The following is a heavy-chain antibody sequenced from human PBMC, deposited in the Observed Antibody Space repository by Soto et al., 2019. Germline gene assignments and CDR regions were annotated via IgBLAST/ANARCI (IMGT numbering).Heavy chain of an antibody. CDR2: IYYSGST. CDR1: GGSVNSGGYP. CDR3: ARAPIPNWNYYGMDV. D-gene: IGHD1-1*01. J-gene: IGHJ6*02. Sequence: QVQLQESGPGQVKPSQTLSLTCTVSGGSVNSGGYPWSWIRQHPGKGLEWIGDIYYSGSTYYNPSLKSRVTISIDTSTNPFSLHLSALTAADTAVYYCARAPIPNWNYYGMDVWGQGTTVTVSS. V-gene: IGHV4-31*03.